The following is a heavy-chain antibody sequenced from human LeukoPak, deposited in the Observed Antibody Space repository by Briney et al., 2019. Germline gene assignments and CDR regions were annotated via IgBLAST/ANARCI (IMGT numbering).Heavy chain of an antibody. V-gene: IGHV1-46*01. CDR3: ARESPDYDFWSGYYTSGWFYFDY. CDR1: GYTFTSYY. D-gene: IGHD3-3*01. J-gene: IGHJ4*02. CDR2: INPSGGST. Sequence: ASVKVSCKASGYTFTSYYMHWVRQAPGQGLEWMGIINPSGGSTSYAQKFQGRVTMTRDTSTSTVYMELSSLRSEDTAVYYCARESPDYDFWSGYYTSGWFYFDYWGQGTLVTVSS.